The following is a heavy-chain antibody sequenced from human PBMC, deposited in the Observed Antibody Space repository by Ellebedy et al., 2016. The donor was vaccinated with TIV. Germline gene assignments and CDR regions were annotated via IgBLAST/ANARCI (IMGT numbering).Heavy chain of an antibody. D-gene: IGHD5-12*01. J-gene: IGHJ2*01. V-gene: IGHV3-30-3*01. CDR2: VSGHATIQ. Sequence: PGGSLRLSCVASGFTSTSYEMHWVRQAPGQGLEWVAVVSGHATIQLYADAVKGRFTISRDNAKNTLYLQMNSLRAEDTAVYYCARDDDPNSGYDPYYYFDLWGRGTLVTVSS. CDR1: GFTSTSYE. CDR3: ARDDDPNSGYDPYYYFDL.